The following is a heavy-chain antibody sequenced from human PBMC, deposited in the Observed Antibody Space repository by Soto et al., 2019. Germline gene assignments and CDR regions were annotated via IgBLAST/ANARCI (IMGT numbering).Heavy chain of an antibody. D-gene: IGHD6-13*01. Sequence: QVQLVQSGAEVKKPGASVKVSCKASGYTFTGYYMHWVRQAPGQGLEWMGWINPNSGGTNYAQKFQGWVTMTRDTSISTAYMELSRLRSDDTAVYYCARVSSSSWPNGGFDPWGQGTLVTVSS. CDR2: INPNSGGT. V-gene: IGHV1-2*04. CDR1: GYTFTGYY. CDR3: ARVSSSSWPNGGFDP. J-gene: IGHJ5*02.